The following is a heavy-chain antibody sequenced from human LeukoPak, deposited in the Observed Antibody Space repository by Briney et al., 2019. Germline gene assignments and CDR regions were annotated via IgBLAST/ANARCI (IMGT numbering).Heavy chain of an antibody. CDR1: GFTFSSYW. J-gene: IGHJ4*02. CDR3: SRLGGSYYHY. V-gene: IGHV3-7*01. Sequence: GGSLRLSCAASGFTFSSYWMSWVRQAPGKGLEWVANIKQDGSEKYYVDSVKGRFTISRDNAKKSLYLQMNSLRAEDTAIYYCSRLGGSYYHYWGQGTLITVSS. D-gene: IGHD1-26*01. CDR2: IKQDGSEK.